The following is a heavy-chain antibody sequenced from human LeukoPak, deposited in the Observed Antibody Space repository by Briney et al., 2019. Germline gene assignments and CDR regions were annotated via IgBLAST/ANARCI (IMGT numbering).Heavy chain of an antibody. CDR3: AKVPKFDYDILVGMDV. V-gene: IGHV3-23*01. D-gene: IGHD3-9*01. Sequence: LPGGSLRLSCAASGFTFSSYAMSWVRQAPGKGLEWVSAISGSGGSTYYADSVKGRFTISRDNSKNTLYLQMNSLRAEDTAVYYCAKVPKFDYDILVGMDVWGQGTTVTVSS. CDR2: ISGSGGST. J-gene: IGHJ6*02. CDR1: GFTFSSYA.